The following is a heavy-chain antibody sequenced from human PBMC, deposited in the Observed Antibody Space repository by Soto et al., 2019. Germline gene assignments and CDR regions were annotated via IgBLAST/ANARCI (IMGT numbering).Heavy chain of an antibody. V-gene: IGHV3-15*07. J-gene: IGHJ6*02. CDR3: TTREWLRYYYYYGMDV. D-gene: IGHD5-12*01. Sequence: GGSLRLSCAASGFTFSNAWMNWVHQAPGKGLEWVGRIKSKTDGGTTDYAAPVKGRFTISRDDSKNTLYLQMNSLKTEDTAVYYCTTREWLRYYYYYGMDVWGQGTTVTVSS. CDR2: IKSKTDGGTT. CDR1: GFTFSNAW.